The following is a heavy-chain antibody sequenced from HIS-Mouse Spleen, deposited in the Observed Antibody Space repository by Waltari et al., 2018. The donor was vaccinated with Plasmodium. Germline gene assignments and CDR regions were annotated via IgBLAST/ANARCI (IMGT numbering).Heavy chain of an antibody. CDR3: ARDPQVNDWYFDL. J-gene: IGHJ2*01. V-gene: IGHV3-21*01. CDR2: ISSSSSYI. Sequence: EVQLVESGGGLVKPGGSLRLSCAASGFTFSSYSMNWVRQAPGKGLEWVSSISSSSSYIYSAASVKGRFTIARDNAKNSLYLQMNSLRAEDTAVYYCARDPQVNDWYFDLWGRGTLVTVSS. CDR1: GFTFSSYS.